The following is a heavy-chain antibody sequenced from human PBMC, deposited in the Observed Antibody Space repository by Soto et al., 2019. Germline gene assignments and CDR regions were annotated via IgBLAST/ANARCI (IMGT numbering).Heavy chain of an antibody. Sequence: GGSLRLSCAASGFTFSSYAMHWVRQAPGKGLEWVAVISYDGSNKYYADSVKGRFTISRDNSKNTLYLQINSLRAEDTALYYCARDRHEQQLVTNWFDPWGQGTLVTVSS. CDR1: GFTFSSYA. D-gene: IGHD6-13*01. J-gene: IGHJ5*02. CDR3: ARDRHEQQLVTNWFDP. CDR2: ISYDGSNK. V-gene: IGHV3-30-3*01.